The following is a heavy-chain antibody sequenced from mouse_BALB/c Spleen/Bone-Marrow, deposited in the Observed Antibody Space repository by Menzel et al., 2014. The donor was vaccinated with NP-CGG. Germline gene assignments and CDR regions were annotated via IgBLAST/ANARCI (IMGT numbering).Heavy chain of an antibody. Sequence: EVKLMESGGGLVQPGGSLKFPCAASGFTFSSYGMSWVRQTPDKRLEMIATINNNGGDTYYPDSVKGRFTISRDNARNTLYLQMSSLKSEDTAMYYCARGYDYSSWFAYWGQGTLVTVSP. D-gene: IGHD2-4*01. CDR3: ARGYDYSSWFAY. V-gene: IGHV5-6-3*01. CDR2: INNNGGDT. CDR1: GFTFSSYG. J-gene: IGHJ3*01.